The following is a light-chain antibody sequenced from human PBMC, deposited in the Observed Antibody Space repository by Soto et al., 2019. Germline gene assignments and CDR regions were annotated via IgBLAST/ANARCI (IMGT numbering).Light chain of an antibody. Sequence: QSVLTQSPSVSGAPGQRVTLSCTGSSSNIGAGYDVHWYQQLPGAAPKLLIYDNNNRPSGVPDRFSGSKSGASASLAITGLQAEDEADHYCQSYDPRLSGYVFGTGTKVTVL. CDR2: DNN. CDR1: SSNIGAGYD. J-gene: IGLJ1*01. V-gene: IGLV1-40*01. CDR3: QSYDPRLSGYV.